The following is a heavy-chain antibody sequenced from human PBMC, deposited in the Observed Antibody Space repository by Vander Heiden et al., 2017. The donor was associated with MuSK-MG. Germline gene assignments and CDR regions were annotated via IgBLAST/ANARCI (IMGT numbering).Heavy chain of an antibody. D-gene: IGHD3-10*01. CDR2: ISAYNGNT. Sequence: QVQLVQSGAEVKKPGASVKVSCKASGYTFTSYGISWVRQAPGQGLEWMGWISAYNGNTNYAQKLQGRVTMTTDTSTSTAYMELRSLRSDDTAVYYCARDNSNLLLWFGELFFTYYYYGMDVWGQGTTVTVSS. J-gene: IGHJ6*02. CDR3: ARDNSNLLLWFGELFFTYYYYGMDV. CDR1: GYTFTSYG. V-gene: IGHV1-18*01.